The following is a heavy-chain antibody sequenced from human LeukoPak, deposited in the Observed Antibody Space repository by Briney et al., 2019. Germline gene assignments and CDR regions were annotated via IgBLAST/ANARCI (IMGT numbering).Heavy chain of an antibody. V-gene: IGHV1-69*13. CDR1: GGTFSSYA. CDR2: IIPIFGTA. J-gene: IGHJ6*02. CDR3: ARLDIVVVPAAHTPYYYGMDV. D-gene: IGHD2-2*03. Sequence: SVKVSCKASGGTFSSYAISWVRQAPGQGLEWMGGIIPIFGTANYAQKFQGRVTITADESTSTAYMELSSLRSEDTAVYYCARLDIVVVPAAHTPYYYGMDVWGQGTTVTVSS.